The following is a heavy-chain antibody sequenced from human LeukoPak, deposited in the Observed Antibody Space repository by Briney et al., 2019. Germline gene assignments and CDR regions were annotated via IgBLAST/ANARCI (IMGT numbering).Heavy chain of an antibody. D-gene: IGHD6-13*01. J-gene: IGHJ5*02. CDR3: AVGVPYSSSWHGGFDP. Sequence: ASVKVSCKASGYAFTGYYMHWVRQAPGQGLEWMGWINPNSSGTNYAQKFQGRVTMTRDTSISTAYMELSRLRSDDTAVYYCAVGVPYSSSWHGGFDPWGQGTLVTVSS. CDR1: GYAFTGYY. V-gene: IGHV1-2*02. CDR2: INPNSSGT.